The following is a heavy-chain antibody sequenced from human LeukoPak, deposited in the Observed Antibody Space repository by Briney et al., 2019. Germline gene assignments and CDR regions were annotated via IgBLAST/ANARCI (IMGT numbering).Heavy chain of an antibody. D-gene: IGHD3-22*01. CDR1: GFTFSSYW. Sequence: GGSLRLSCAASGFTFSSYWMHWVRQAPGKGLVWVSRINSDGSSTSYADSVKGRFTISRDNSKNTLYLQMNSLRAEDTAVYYCANLYYDSSLGYYMDVWGKGTTVTVSS. V-gene: IGHV3-74*01. CDR3: ANLYYDSSLGYYMDV. J-gene: IGHJ6*03. CDR2: INSDGSST.